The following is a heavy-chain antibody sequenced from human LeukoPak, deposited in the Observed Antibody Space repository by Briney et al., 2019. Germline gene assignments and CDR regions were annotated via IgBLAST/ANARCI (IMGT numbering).Heavy chain of an antibody. Sequence: KASETLSLTCTVSGGSISSYYWSWIRQPPGKGLEWIGYIYYSGSTNYNPSLKSRVTISVDTSKNQFSLKLSSVTAADTAVYYCARDRGRATVTRYWFDPWGQGTLVTVSS. D-gene: IGHD4-11*01. V-gene: IGHV4-59*01. J-gene: IGHJ5*02. CDR3: ARDRGRATVTRYWFDP. CDR2: IYYSGST. CDR1: GGSISSYY.